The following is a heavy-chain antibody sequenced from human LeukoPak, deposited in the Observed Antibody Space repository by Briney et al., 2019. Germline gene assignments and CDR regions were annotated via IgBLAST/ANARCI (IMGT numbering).Heavy chain of an antibody. V-gene: IGHV3-23*01. CDR1: GFTFRNYS. CDR2: ISDSGGTT. Sequence: PGGSLRLSCAASGFTFRNYSMNWVRQAPGKGLEWVSGISDSGGTTDYADSVKGRFAISRDNSNKTLYLKMNSPRAEDTAVYYCAKARSGSSSSCYNYWGQGTLVTVSS. D-gene: IGHD2-2*02. CDR3: AKARSGSSSSCYNY. J-gene: IGHJ4*02.